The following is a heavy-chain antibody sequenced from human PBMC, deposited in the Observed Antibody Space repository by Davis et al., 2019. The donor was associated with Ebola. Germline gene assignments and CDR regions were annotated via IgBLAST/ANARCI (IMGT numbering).Heavy chain of an antibody. J-gene: IGHJ4*02. CDR1: GGSISSSYW. CDR2: IYHTGST. Sequence: MPSETLSLTCAVSGGSISSSYWWSWVRQPPGKGLEWIGEIYHTGSTNYNPSLKSRVTISVDKSKNQFSLKLSSVTAADTAVYFCARDREWLVQGHFDYWGQGTLVTVSS. D-gene: IGHD6-19*01. V-gene: IGHV4-4*02. CDR3: ARDREWLVQGHFDY.